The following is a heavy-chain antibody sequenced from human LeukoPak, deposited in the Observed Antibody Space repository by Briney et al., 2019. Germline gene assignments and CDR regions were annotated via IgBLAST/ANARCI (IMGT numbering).Heavy chain of an antibody. Sequence: ASVKVSCKASGYTFTSYGISRVRQAPGPGIEWMGWISAYNGNTNYAQKLQGRVTMTTDTSTSTAYMELRSLRSDDTAVYYCARGYSSTLGYYYMDVWGKGTTVTVSS. CDR3: ARGYSSTLGYYYMDV. CDR2: ISAYNGNT. J-gene: IGHJ6*03. CDR1: GYTFTSYG. D-gene: IGHD6-13*01. V-gene: IGHV1-18*01.